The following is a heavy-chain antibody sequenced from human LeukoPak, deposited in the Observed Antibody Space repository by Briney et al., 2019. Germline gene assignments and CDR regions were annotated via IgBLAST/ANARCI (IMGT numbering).Heavy chain of an antibody. CDR3: ARELDAGLRLGELSY. Sequence: SETLSLTCTVSGGSLSRYYWSWIRQPAGKGLEWIGRIYTSGSTNYNPSLKRRVTMSVDTSKNQFSLKLSSVTAADTAVYYCARELDAGLRLGELSYWGQGTLVTVSS. CDR2: IYTSGST. CDR1: GGSLSRYY. J-gene: IGHJ4*02. D-gene: IGHD3-16*02. V-gene: IGHV4-4*07.